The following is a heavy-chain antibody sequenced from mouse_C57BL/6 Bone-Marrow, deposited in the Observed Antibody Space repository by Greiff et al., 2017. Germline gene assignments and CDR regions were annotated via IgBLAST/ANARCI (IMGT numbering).Heavy chain of an antibody. D-gene: IGHD2-1*01. J-gene: IGHJ3*01. V-gene: IGHV5-4*03. CDR2: ISDGGSYT. CDR1: GFTFSSYA. CDR3: ARGVTTLFAY. Sequence: EVMLVESGGGLVKPGGSLKLSCAASGFTFSSYAMSWVRQTPEKRLEWVATISDGGSYTYYPDNVKGRFTISRDNAKNNLYLQMSHLKSEDTAMYYCARGVTTLFAYRGQEGLVTVSA.